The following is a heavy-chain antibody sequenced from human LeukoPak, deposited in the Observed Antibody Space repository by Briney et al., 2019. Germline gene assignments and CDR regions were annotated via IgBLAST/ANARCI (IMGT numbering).Heavy chain of an antibody. CDR1: GGSISSYY. CDR2: IYYSGST. CDR3: ATSTLAL. V-gene: IGHV4-59*12. D-gene: IGHD5/OR15-5a*01. J-gene: IGHJ4*02. Sequence: SETLSLTCTVSGGSISSYYWSWIRQPPGKGLEWIGYIYYSGSTSYNPSLKSRVTISVDTSKNQFSLSLTSVTDADPAMYYCATSTLALWGQGILVTVSS.